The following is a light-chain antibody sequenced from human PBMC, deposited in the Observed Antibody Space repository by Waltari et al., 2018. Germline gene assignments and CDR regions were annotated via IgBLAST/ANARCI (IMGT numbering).Light chain of an antibody. CDR3: QKYGTLPAT. CDR2: DAS. CDR1: QSVSRT. V-gene: IGKV3-20*01. Sequence: EIVLTQSPGTLSLSPGERATLSCRASQSVSRTLAWYQQKPGQAPRLLIYDASRRATGIPDRFSGSGSGTDFSLTISRLEPGDFAWYFCQKYGTLPATFGQGTKVEIK. J-gene: IGKJ1*01.